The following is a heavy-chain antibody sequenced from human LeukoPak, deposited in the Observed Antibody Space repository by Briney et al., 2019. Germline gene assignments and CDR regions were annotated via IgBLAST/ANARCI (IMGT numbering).Heavy chain of an antibody. D-gene: IGHD3-22*01. CDR1: GYTFTSYA. J-gene: IGHJ4*02. Sequence: AASVKVSCKASGYTFTSYAMNWVRQAPGQGLEWMGWISAYNGNTNYAQKLQGRVTMTTDTSTSTAYMELRSLRSDDTAVYYCARDLGYDSSGYSVDFWGQGTLVTVSS. CDR2: ISAYNGNT. V-gene: IGHV1-18*01. CDR3: ARDLGYDSSGYSVDF.